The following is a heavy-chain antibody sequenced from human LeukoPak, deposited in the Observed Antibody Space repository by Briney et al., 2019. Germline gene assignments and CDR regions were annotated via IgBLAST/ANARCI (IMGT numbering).Heavy chain of an antibody. J-gene: IGHJ4*02. Sequence: PSETLSLTCTVSGGSISSSSYYWGWIRQPPGKGLEWIGSIYYSGSTYYNPSLKSRVTISVDTSKNQFSLKLSSVTAADTAVYYCAREPKRPEVLSGYYPPLGTFDYWGQGTLVTVSS. CDR1: GGSISSSSYY. V-gene: IGHV4-39*07. CDR2: IYYSGST. D-gene: IGHD3-22*01. CDR3: AREPKRPEVLSGYYPPLGTFDY.